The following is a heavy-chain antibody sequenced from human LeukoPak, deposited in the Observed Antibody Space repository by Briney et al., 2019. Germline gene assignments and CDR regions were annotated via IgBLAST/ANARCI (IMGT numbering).Heavy chain of an antibody. CDR1: GFTFSSYW. Sequence: PGGSLRLSCAASGFTFSSYWMQWVRQAPGKGLVWVSRLSPDGSSTTSADSVKGRFTISRDNAKNTLYLQMNSLRAEDTALYYCAKDKRPMAVAGGYFDYWGQGTLVTVSS. CDR2: LSPDGSST. V-gene: IGHV3-74*01. CDR3: AKDKRPMAVAGGYFDY. D-gene: IGHD6-19*01. J-gene: IGHJ4*02.